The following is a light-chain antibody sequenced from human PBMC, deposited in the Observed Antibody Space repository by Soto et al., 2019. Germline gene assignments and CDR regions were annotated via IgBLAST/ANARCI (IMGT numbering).Light chain of an antibody. Sequence: QSVLTQSPSVSGAPGQRVTISCTGSSSNIGAGFHIHWYQQLPGTAPKLLIYANSNRPSGVPDRFSGSKSGTSASLAITGLQAEDEADYYCQSYDSSLSGWVFGGGTQLTVL. CDR3: QSYDSSLSGWV. CDR1: SSNIGAGFH. J-gene: IGLJ2*01. V-gene: IGLV1-40*01. CDR2: ANS.